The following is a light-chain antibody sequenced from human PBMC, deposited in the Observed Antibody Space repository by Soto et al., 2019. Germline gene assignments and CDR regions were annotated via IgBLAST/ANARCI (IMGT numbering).Light chain of an antibody. CDR1: SDDVGGYNY. CDR3: SSYTSHYTRV. J-gene: IGLJ1*01. CDR2: EVT. Sequence: QSALTQPASVSGSPGQSITISCTGTSDDVGGYNYVSWYQQHSGKAPKLIIYEVTNRPAGVSNRFSGSKSGNTASLTISGRPADDEADYHCSSYTSHYTRVFGTGTKVTVL. V-gene: IGLV2-14*03.